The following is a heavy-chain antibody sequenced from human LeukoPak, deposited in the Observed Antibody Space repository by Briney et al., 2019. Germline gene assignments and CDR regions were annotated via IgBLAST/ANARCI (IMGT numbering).Heavy chain of an antibody. CDR3: ARVTPWGYFDY. D-gene: IGHD1-26*01. J-gene: IGHJ4*02. CDR1: GFTCSDYW. Sequence: GGSLRLSCAASGFTCSDYWMTWFRQAPGKGPERVASIEQDGSDIQYVDFVKGRFTISRDNGKNSVYLQMNSLRVEDTAVYYCARVTPWGYFDYWGQGTLVSVSS. V-gene: IGHV3-7*01. CDR2: IEQDGSDI.